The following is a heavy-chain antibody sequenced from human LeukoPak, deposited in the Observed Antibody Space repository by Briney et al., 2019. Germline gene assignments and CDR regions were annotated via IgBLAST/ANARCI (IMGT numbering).Heavy chain of an antibody. CDR3: ARGGPEDAFDI. V-gene: IGHV3-66*01. J-gene: IGHJ3*02. CDR1: GFTVSSNY. CDR2: IYSGGST. D-gene: IGHD1-14*01. Sequence: GGSLRLSCPASGFTVSSNYMSWVRQAPGKGLGWVSVIYSGGSTYYADSVKGRFTISRDSSKNTLYVQMNSLRGEDTAVYYCARGGPEDAFDIWGQGTMVTVSS.